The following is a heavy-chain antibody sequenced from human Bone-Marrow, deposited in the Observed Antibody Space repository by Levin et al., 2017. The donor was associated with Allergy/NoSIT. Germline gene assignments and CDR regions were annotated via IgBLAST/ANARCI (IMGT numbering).Heavy chain of an antibody. D-gene: IGHD3-22*01. Sequence: GGSLRLSCAASGFTFDDYAMHWVRQGPGKGLEWVSGISLNSGNIGYADSVKGRFTISRDNAKKSLYLQMNSLGAEDTALYYCVKDMSPEYYYDSSGAFNYWGQGTLVTVSS. CDR2: ISLNSGNI. J-gene: IGHJ4*02. V-gene: IGHV3-9*01. CDR3: VKDMSPEYYYDSSGAFNY. CDR1: GFTFDDYA.